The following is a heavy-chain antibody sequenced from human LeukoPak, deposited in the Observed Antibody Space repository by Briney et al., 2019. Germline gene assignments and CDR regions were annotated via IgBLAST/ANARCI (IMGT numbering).Heavy chain of an antibody. Sequence: GGSLRLSCAASGFIFSSYGMHWVRQAPGKGLEWVAFIRYDGSNKYYADSVKGRFTIPRDNSKNTLYLQMNSLRAEDTAVYYCAKGRIVGATLPYFDYWGQGTLVTVSS. J-gene: IGHJ4*02. CDR2: IRYDGSNK. CDR3: AKGRIVGATLPYFDY. V-gene: IGHV3-30*02. CDR1: GFIFSSYG. D-gene: IGHD1-26*01.